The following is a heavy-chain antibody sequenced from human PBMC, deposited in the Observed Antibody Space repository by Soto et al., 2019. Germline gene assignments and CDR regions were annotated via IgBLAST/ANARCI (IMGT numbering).Heavy chain of an antibody. V-gene: IGHV5-51*01. J-gene: IGHJ4*02. CDR2: ICPGDSET. CDR1: GYNFTTFW. Sequence: GESLKISCKGPGYNFTTFWIGWVRQVPGKGLEWMGIICPGDSETKYSPDFEGQVTISADRSTNTAYLQWRSLRASDTAMYYCARLGFPGAIYFDSWGLGTLVTVS. CDR3: ARLGFPGAIYFDS.